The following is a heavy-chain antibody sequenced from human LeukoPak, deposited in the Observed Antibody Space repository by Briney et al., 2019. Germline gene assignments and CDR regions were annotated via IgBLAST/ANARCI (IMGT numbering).Heavy chain of an antibody. J-gene: IGHJ4*02. CDR3: ARLPTFYYDSSGYHYDY. Sequence: GGSLTLSCVASGFTFNNYAMSWVRQAPGKGLEWVSSISGSGPSTDYTDAVKGRFIISRDKSKNTLHLQMNSLRAEDTALYYCARLPTFYYDSSGYHYDYWGQGTLVTVSS. CDR2: ISGSGPST. CDR1: GFTFNNYA. D-gene: IGHD3-22*01. V-gene: IGHV3-23*01.